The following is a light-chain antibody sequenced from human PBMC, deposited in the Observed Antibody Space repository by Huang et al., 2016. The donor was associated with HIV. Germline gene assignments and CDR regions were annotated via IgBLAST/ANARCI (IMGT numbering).Light chain of an antibody. V-gene: IGKV1-17*03. Sequence: DIQMTQSPSAMSASVGDRVTITCRATQDIFNYLAWFQQKPGKAPKRLIYGTSILQTGVPSRFSGSGSGTEFTLTINNLQPEDSATYYCLQHKNFHTPTFGQGTKVEVK. J-gene: IGKJ1*01. CDR3: LQHKNFHTPT. CDR1: QDIFNY. CDR2: GTS.